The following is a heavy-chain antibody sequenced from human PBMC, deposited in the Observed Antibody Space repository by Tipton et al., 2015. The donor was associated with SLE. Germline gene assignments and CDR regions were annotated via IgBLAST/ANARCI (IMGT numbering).Heavy chain of an antibody. J-gene: IGHJ3*02. Sequence: SLRLSCAASGFTFDDYAMHWVRQAPGKGLEWVSGISWNSGSIGYADSVKGRFTISRDNAKNSLYLQMNSLRAEDTAVYYCARVVDSSDAFDIWGQGTMVTVSS. V-gene: IGHV3-9*01. CDR3: ARVVDSSDAFDI. D-gene: IGHD2-21*01. CDR2: ISWNSGSI. CDR1: GFTFDDYA.